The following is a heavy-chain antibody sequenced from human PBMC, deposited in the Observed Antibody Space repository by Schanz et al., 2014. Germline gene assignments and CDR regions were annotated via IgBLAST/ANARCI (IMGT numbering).Heavy chain of an antibody. Sequence: VQLVESGGGLVQPGGSLRLSCEASGFTFKNFGMHWVRQTPGKGLEWMAFIRYDGSDEYYGDSVKGRFTISRENSKNTLHLQMNSLRAEDTAVYHCAKDLPAVAVAPLMTGLYDSWGQGTLVTVSS. CDR1: GFTFKNFG. CDR3: AKDLPAVAVAPLMTGLYDS. J-gene: IGHJ4*02. CDR2: IRYDGSDE. V-gene: IGHV3-30*02. D-gene: IGHD6-19*01.